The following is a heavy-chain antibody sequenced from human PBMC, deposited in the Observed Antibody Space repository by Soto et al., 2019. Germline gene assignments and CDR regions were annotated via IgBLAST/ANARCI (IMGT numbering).Heavy chain of an antibody. J-gene: IGHJ4*02. Sequence: QVQLVQSGAEVKKPGASVKVSCKASGYSFISYAITWGRQAPGQGLEWMGWISAYNGDTNYAQKLQGRVTMTTDTTTSTAYLELRSLRSDETGVYYCAREMISATFFDSWGQGTLVTVSS. CDR2: ISAYNGDT. CDR3: AREMISATFFDS. D-gene: IGHD3-16*01. CDR1: GYSFISYA. V-gene: IGHV1-18*01.